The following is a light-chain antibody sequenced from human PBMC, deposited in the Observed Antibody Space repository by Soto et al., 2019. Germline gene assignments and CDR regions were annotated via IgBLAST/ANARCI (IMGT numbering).Light chain of an antibody. Sequence: QSALTQPASVSGSPGQSITISCTGTSSDVGGYNYVSWYQQHPGKAPELMIYEVTNRPSGVSNRFSGSKSGNTASLTISGLQAEDEADYYCSSYTSSNTFYVFGTGTKVTVL. CDR3: SSYTSSNTFYV. CDR2: EVT. V-gene: IGLV2-14*01. J-gene: IGLJ1*01. CDR1: SSDVGGYNY.